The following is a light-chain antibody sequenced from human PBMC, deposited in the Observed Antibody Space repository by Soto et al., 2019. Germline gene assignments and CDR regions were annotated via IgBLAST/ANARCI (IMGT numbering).Light chain of an antibody. V-gene: IGKV3-20*01. CDR3: QQYGSSPRT. J-gene: IGKJ1*01. CDR2: GAS. Sequence: EIVLTQSPGTLSLSPGERATLSCRASQSVSSSYLAWYQQKPGQAPRLLIYGASSRATGIPDRFSGSGSGTDFPLIISRLEPEDFEVYYCQQYGSSPRTFGQGTKVEIK. CDR1: QSVSSSY.